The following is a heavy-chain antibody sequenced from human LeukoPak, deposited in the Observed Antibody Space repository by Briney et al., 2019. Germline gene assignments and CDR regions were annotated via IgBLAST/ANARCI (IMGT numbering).Heavy chain of an antibody. CDR3: TSLYYNDNSGPPP. J-gene: IGHJ5*02. CDR2: IKSKSDGGTT. Sequence: GGSLRLSCAASGFTFSNAWMSWVRQAPGKGLEWVGRIKSKSDGGTTDYAAPVKGRFSISRDDSKNTLYLQMNSLKAEDTAVYYCTSLYYNDNSGPPPWGQGTLVTVSS. V-gene: IGHV3-15*01. D-gene: IGHD3-22*01. CDR1: GFTFSNAW.